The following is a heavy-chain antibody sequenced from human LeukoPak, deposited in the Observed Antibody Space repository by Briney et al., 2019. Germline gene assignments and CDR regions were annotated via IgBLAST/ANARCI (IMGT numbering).Heavy chain of an antibody. CDR3: ARETAAGVDY. CDR1: GGSISSYY. J-gene: IGHJ4*02. CDR2: IYYSGST. D-gene: IGHD6-13*01. V-gene: IGHV4-59*01. Sequence: PSETLSLTCTVSGGSISSYYWSWIGQPPGRGLEWIGYIYYSGSTNYNPSLKSRVTISVDTSKNQFSLKLSSVTAADTAVYYCARETAAGVDYWGQGTLVTVSS.